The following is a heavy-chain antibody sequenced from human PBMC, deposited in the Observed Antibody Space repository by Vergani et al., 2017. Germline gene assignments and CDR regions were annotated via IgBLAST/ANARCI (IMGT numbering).Heavy chain of an antibody. D-gene: IGHD2-2*02. Sequence: QVQLQESGPGLVKPSETLSLTCIVSGGSISPYYWSWIRQPAGKGLEWIGRIYTSESTNYNPSLKSRVTMSVDTSKNQFSLKLSSVTAADTAGYYCARDGYCSDTSCSTGIAWFDSWGQGTLVTVSS. J-gene: IGHJ5*01. V-gene: IGHV4-4*07. CDR1: GGSISPYY. CDR3: ARDGYCSDTSCSTGIAWFDS. CDR2: IYTSEST.